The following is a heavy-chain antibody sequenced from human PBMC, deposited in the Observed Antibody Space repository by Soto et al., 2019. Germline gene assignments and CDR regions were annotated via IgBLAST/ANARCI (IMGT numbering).Heavy chain of an antibody. Sequence: SETLSLTCAVYGGSFSGYYWSWIRQPPGKGLEWIGEINHSGSTNYNPSLKSRVTISVDTSKNQFSLKLSSVTAADTAVYYCARERDGYCVDYWGQGTLVTVS. D-gene: IGHD5-12*01. J-gene: IGHJ4*02. CDR2: INHSGST. V-gene: IGHV4-34*01. CDR3: ARERDGYCVDY. CDR1: GGSFSGYY.